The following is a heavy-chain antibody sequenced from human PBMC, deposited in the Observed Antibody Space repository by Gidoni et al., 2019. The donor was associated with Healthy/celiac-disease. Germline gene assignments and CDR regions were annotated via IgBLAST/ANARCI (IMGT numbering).Heavy chain of an antibody. Sequence: EVQLLESGGGLVQPGGSLRLSCAASGVPFSSYAMSWVRQAPGKGLGWVSAISGSGGSTYYADSVKGRFTISRDNSKNTLYLQMNSLRAEDTAVYYCAKTAGYSSGWYGGGDYWGQGTLVTVSS. CDR3: AKTAGYSSGWYGGGDY. V-gene: IGHV3-23*01. CDR1: GVPFSSYA. CDR2: ISGSGGST. D-gene: IGHD6-19*01. J-gene: IGHJ4*02.